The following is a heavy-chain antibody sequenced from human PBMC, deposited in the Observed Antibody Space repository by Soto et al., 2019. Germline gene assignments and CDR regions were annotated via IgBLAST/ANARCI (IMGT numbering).Heavy chain of an antibody. Sequence: GGSLRLSCAASGFTFSSYAMSWVRQAPGKGLEWVSAISGSGGSTYYADSVKGRFTISRDDSKNTLYLQMNSLRAEDTAVYYCAKHYDFWSGYHTEYYYYYMDVWGKGTTVTVSS. CDR1: GFTFSSYA. CDR2: ISGSGGST. D-gene: IGHD3-3*01. CDR3: AKHYDFWSGYHTEYYYYYMDV. J-gene: IGHJ6*03. V-gene: IGHV3-23*01.